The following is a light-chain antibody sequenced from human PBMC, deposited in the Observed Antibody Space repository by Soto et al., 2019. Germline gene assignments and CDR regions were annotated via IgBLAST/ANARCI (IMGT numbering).Light chain of an antibody. Sequence: QSALTQPASVSGSPGQSITISCTGTSSDVGAYNYVSWYQQYPGKAPKVMIFDVSSRPSGVSNRFSGSKSGNTASLTISGLQAEDEGDYYCSSYANNNTRVFCGGTKLTVL. CDR2: DVS. CDR1: SSDVGAYNY. J-gene: IGLJ3*02. V-gene: IGLV2-14*01. CDR3: SSYANNNTRV.